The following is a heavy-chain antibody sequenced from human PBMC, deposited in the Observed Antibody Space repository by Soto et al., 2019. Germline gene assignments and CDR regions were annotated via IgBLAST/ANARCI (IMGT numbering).Heavy chain of an antibody. CDR1: GYTFTSFP. J-gene: IGHJ4*02. CDR3: ARKDYYGSGSYHFDS. V-gene: IGHV1-3*01. CDR2: INPANGDT. D-gene: IGHD3-10*01. Sequence: QVHLVQSGAEVKKPGASVRVSCQASGYTFTSFPIHWVRQAPGQRLEWMGWINPANGDTGYSQKFQGRVTITRDKSASTASMEVNRLTSEDTAVYFCARKDYYGSGSYHFDSWGQGTLVIVSS.